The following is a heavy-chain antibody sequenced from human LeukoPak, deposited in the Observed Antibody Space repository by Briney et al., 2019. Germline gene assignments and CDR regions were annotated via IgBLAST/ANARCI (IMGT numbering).Heavy chain of an antibody. Sequence: PSETLSLTCTVSGGSISSGDYYWSWIRQPPGKGLEWIGYIYYSGSTYYNPSLKSRVTISVDTSKNQFSLKLSSVTAADTAVYYCAREDCGGDSKSYYMDVWGKGTTVTVSS. J-gene: IGHJ6*03. V-gene: IGHV4-30-4*08. CDR3: AREDCGGDSKSYYMDV. D-gene: IGHD2-21*01. CDR1: GGSISSGDYY. CDR2: IYYSGST.